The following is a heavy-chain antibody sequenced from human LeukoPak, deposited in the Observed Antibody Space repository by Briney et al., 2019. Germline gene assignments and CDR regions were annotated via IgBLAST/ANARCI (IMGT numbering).Heavy chain of an antibody. V-gene: IGHV3-21*01. Sequence: GGSLRLSCAASGFTFSSYSMNWVRQAPGKGLEWVSSISSSSSYIYYADSVKGRFTISRDNAKNSLYLQMNSLRAEDTAVYYCARMRARSGYATNFDYWGQGTLVTVSS. D-gene: IGHD5-12*01. CDR2: ISSSSSYI. CDR1: GFTFSSYS. CDR3: ARMRARSGYATNFDY. J-gene: IGHJ4*02.